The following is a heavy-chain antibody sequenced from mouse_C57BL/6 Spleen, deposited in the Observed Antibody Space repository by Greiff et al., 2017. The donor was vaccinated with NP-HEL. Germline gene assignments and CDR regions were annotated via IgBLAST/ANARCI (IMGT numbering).Heavy chain of an antibody. CDR3: ARDSSGYNFDY. Sequence: EVHLVESGGGLVKPGGSLKLSCAASGFTFSSYAMSWVRQTPEKRLEWVATISDGGSYTYYPDNVKGRFTISRDNAKNNLYLQMSHLKSEDTAMYYCARDSSGYNFDYWGQGTTLTVSS. J-gene: IGHJ2*01. CDR1: GFTFSSYA. CDR2: ISDGGSYT. D-gene: IGHD3-2*02. V-gene: IGHV5-4*01.